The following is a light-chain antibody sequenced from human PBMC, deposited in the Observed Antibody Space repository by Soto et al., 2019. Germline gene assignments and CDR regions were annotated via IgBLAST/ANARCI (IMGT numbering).Light chain of an antibody. CDR3: QHYGASPQT. CDR2: GAS. CDR1: QSLSSNY. V-gene: IGKV3-20*01. J-gene: IGKJ5*01. Sequence: EIVLTQSPGTLSLSPGERATLSCRVSQSLSSNYLAWYQQKPGLAPRLLVYGASRRATDIPERFSGSGSGADFTLTISRLEPEDFAVYYCQHYGASPQTFGQGTRLEIK.